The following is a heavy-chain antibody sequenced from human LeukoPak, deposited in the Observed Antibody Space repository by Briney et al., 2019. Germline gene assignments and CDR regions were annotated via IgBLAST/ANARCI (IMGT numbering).Heavy chain of an antibody. CDR2: INHSGST. CDR1: GGSFSGYY. CDR3: ARGENYYGSGSYYNQTIDY. J-gene: IGHJ4*02. D-gene: IGHD3-10*01. Sequence: EPSETLSLTCAVYGGSFSGYYWSWIRQPPGKGLEWIGEINHSGSTNYNPSLKSRVTISVDTSKNQFSLKLSSVTAADTAVYYCARGENYYGSGSYYNQTIDYWGQGTLVTVSS. V-gene: IGHV4-34*01.